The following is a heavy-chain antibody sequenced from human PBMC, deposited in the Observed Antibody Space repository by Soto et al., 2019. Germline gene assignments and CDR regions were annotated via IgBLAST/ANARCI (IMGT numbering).Heavy chain of an antibody. CDR2: INSDGTTT. J-gene: IGHJ6*02. CDR1: AFTFRNYW. Sequence: PGGSLRLSCVASAFTFRNYWMHWVRQAPGKGLVWVSRINSDGTTTSYADSVRGRFSISRDNAKNTLYLQMNSLRAEDTAVYYCARNLVPLLPGIVGPTYYYGMDVWGQGTTVTVSS. CDR3: ARNLVPLLPGIVGPTYYYGMDV. D-gene: IGHD1-26*01. V-gene: IGHV3-74*01.